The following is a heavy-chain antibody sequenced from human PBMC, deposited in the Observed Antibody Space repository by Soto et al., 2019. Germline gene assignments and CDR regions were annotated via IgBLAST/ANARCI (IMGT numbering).Heavy chain of an antibody. CDR3: ARGSAVTTSLDY. Sequence: QLQLQESGSGLVKPSQTLSLTCAVSGGSISSGGYCWSWMRQPPGKGLEWIGYIYHSGSTYYNPSLKSRVTISVDRSKNQFSLKLSSVTAADTAVYYCARGSAVTTSLDYWGQGTLVTVSS. V-gene: IGHV4-30-2*01. J-gene: IGHJ4*02. D-gene: IGHD4-17*01. CDR2: IYHSGST. CDR1: GGSISSGGYC.